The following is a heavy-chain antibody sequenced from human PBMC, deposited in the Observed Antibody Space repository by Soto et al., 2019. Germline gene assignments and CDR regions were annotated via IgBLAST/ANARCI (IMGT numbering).Heavy chain of an antibody. D-gene: IGHD1-26*01. Sequence: QVQLVQSGAEVKKPGSSVKVSCKASGGTFSSYAISWVRQAPGQGLEWMGGIIPIFGTANYAQKFQGRVTIPADESTSTAYMELSSLRSEDTAVYYCARDRGVSASGSYYGVDYWGQGTLVTVSS. V-gene: IGHV1-69*01. CDR2: IIPIFGTA. J-gene: IGHJ4*02. CDR1: GGTFSSYA. CDR3: ARDRGVSASGSYYGVDY.